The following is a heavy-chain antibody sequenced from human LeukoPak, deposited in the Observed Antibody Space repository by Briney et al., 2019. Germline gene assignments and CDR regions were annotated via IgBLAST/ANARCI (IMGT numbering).Heavy chain of an antibody. CDR2: ISTYNGNT. Sequence: ASVKVSCKASGYTFTSYGISWVRQAPGQGLEWMGWISTYNGNTNYAQKLQGRVTMTTDTSTTTAYMELRSLTSDDTAVYYCARDPTTQAFDYWGQGTLVTVSS. V-gene: IGHV1-18*01. D-gene: IGHD4-11*01. CDR1: GYTFTSYG. J-gene: IGHJ4*02. CDR3: ARDPTTQAFDY.